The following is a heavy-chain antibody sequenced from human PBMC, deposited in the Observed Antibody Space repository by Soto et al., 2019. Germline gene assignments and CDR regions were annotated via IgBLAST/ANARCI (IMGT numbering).Heavy chain of an antibody. Sequence: SETLSLTCTVSEGSIRGYYWSWIRQPPGKGLEWIGYFHYTGISNYNSSLKSRVTMSLDTSKNQFSLKLSSVSAADTAIYYGARGASNWQYFDYWGQGALVTVSS. D-gene: IGHD4-4*01. J-gene: IGHJ4*02. CDR2: FHYTGIS. CDR1: EGSIRGYY. CDR3: ARGASNWQYFDY. V-gene: IGHV4-59*01.